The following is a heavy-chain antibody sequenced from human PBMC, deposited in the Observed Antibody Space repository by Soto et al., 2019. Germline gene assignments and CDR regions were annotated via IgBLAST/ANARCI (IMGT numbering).Heavy chain of an antibody. CDR2: IYPGDSDT. Sequence: GESLKISCKGSGYSFTRYWIGWVRQMPGKGLEWMGIIYPGDSDTRYSPSFQGQVTISADKSISTAYLQWSSLKASDTAMYYCASVPPYGSTRCYCSNYYYYGMDVCGQGTTGTVSS. J-gene: IGHJ6*02. CDR1: GYSFTRYW. V-gene: IGHV5-51*01. D-gene: IGHD2-2*01. CDR3: ASVPPYGSTRCYCSNYYYYGMDV.